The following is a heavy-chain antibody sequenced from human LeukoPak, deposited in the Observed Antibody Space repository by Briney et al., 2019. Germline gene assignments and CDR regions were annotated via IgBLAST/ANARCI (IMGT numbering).Heavy chain of an antibody. CDR1: GGSIRSYY. CDR2: IEYSGST. CDR3: ARVSRGGTTGYYYNMDV. D-gene: IGHD3-16*01. V-gene: IGHV4-59*01. J-gene: IGHJ6*03. Sequence: SETLSLTCTVSGGSIRSYYWSWIRQSPGKGLEWIGYIEYSGSTNYNPSLKSRVTISVDTSKNRFSLKLSSVTAADTASYYCARVSRGGTTGYYYNMDVWGKGTTVTVSS.